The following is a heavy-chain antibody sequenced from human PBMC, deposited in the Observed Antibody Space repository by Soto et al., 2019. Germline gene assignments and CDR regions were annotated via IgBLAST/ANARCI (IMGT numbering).Heavy chain of an antibody. CDR3: ATLWFGEADY. CDR2: IYYSGST. D-gene: IGHD3-10*01. J-gene: IGHJ4*02. Sequence: QLQLQESGPGLLKPSETLSLTCTVSGGSMSTSYYWGWIRQPPGKGLEWIGSIYYSGSTYYNPSLXGXVXIXXDTSKRQFSLTLTSVTAADTSVYYCATLWFGEADYWGQGTLVTVSS. CDR1: GGSMSTSYY. V-gene: IGHV4-39*01.